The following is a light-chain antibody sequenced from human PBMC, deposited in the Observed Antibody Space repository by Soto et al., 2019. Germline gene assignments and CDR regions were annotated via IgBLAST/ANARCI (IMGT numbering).Light chain of an antibody. CDR3: QQLNSYPRT. CDR2: AAS. Sequence: DIQLTQSPSFLSASVGDRVTITCRASQGISSYLAWYQQKPGKAPKLLIYAASTLQSGVPSRFSGSGSGTEFHLTISSLQPEDFATYYCQQLNSYPRTFGGGTKVEIK. CDR1: QGISSY. J-gene: IGKJ4*01. V-gene: IGKV1-9*01.